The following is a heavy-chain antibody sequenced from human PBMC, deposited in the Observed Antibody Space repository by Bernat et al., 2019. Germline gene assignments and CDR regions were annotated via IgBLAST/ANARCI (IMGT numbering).Heavy chain of an antibody. D-gene: IGHD3-10*01. V-gene: IGHV3-21*01. CDR1: GFTFSSYS. CDR3: ARDGDHYYGSGSYLN. CDR2: ISSSSSYI. Sequence: EVQLVESGGGLVKPGGSLRLSCAASGFTFSSYSMNWVRQAPGKGLEWVSSISSSSSYIYYVDSVKGRFTISRDNAKNSLYLQMNSLRAEDTAVYYCARDGDHYYGSGSYLNWGQGTLVTVSS. J-gene: IGHJ4*02.